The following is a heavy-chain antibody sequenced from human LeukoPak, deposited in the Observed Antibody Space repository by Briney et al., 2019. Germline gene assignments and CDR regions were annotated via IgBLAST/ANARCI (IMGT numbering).Heavy chain of an antibody. Sequence: PGESLKISCKGSGYTFSTYWIGWVRQMPGKGLEWMGSIFPGDSETRYSPSFQGQVTISADESLSTVYLQWSSLRASDSGVYYCARQGGHYSSGTYYNPFDDWGQGTLVSFSS. CDR2: IFPGDSET. D-gene: IGHD3-10*01. CDR3: ARQGGHYSSGTYYNPFDD. CDR1: GYTFSTYW. J-gene: IGHJ4*02. V-gene: IGHV5-51*01.